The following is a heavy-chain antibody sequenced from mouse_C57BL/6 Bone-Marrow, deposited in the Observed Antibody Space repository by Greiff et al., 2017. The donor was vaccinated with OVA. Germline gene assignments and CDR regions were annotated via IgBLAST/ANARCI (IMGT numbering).Heavy chain of an antibody. V-gene: IGHV5-6*02. D-gene: IGHD1-2*01. CDR2: ISSGGSYT. Sequence: DVMLVESGGDLVKPGGSLKLSCAASGFTFSSYGMSWVRQTPDKRLEWVATISSGGSYTYYPDSVKGRFTISRDNAKNTLYLQMSSLKSEDTAMYYCAAAKGFAYWGQGTLVTVSA. J-gene: IGHJ3*01. CDR3: AAAKGFAY. CDR1: GFTFSSYG.